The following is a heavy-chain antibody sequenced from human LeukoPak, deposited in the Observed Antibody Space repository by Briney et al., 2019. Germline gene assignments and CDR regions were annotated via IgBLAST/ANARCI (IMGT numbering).Heavy chain of an antibody. Sequence: GGSLRLSCAASGFAFSSYAMSWVRQAPGKGLEWVSAISGSGGSTYYADSVKGRFTISRDNSKNTLYLQMNSLRAEDTAVYYCAKDLGRGYSPFDYWGQGTLVTVSS. J-gene: IGHJ4*02. CDR3: AKDLGRGYSPFDY. D-gene: IGHD5-18*01. V-gene: IGHV3-23*01. CDR2: ISGSGGST. CDR1: GFAFSSYA.